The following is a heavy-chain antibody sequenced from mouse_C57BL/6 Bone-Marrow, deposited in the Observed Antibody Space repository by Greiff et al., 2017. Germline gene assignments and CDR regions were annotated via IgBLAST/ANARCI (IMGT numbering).Heavy chain of an antibody. CDR1: GFTFSNYW. CDR3: TFITTVVATRYFDD. Sequence: EVKVEESGGGLVQPGGSMKLSCVASGFTFSNYWMNWVRQSPEKGLEWVAQIRLKSDNYATHYAESVKGRFTISRDDSKSSVYLQMNNLRAEDTGIYYCTFITTVVATRYFDDWGQGTTLTVSS. V-gene: IGHV6-3*01. D-gene: IGHD1-1*01. J-gene: IGHJ2*01. CDR2: IRLKSDNYAT.